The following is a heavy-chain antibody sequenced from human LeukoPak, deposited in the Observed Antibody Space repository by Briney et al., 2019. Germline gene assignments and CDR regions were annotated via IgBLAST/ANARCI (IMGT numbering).Heavy chain of an antibody. V-gene: IGHV4-59*01. CDR3: ARVRLGHYYDSSGTIDY. CDR1: GGSISSYY. D-gene: IGHD3-22*01. J-gene: IGHJ4*02. Sequence: SETLSLTCTVSGGSISSYYWSWIRQPPGKGLEWIGYIYYSGSTNYNPSLKSRVTISVDTSKNQFSLKLSSVTAADTAVYYCARVRLGHYYDSSGTIDYWGQGTLVTVSS. CDR2: IYYSGST.